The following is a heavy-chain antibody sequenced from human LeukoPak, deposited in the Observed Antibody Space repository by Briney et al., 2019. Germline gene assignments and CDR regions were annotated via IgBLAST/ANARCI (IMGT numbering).Heavy chain of an antibody. V-gene: IGHV1-18*01. CDR3: ARDLWGQWYYYMDV. CDR2: ISAYKGNT. J-gene: IGHJ6*03. Sequence: ASVKVSCKASGYTFTSYGISWVRQAPGQGLEWMGWISAYKGNTNYAQKLQGRVTMTTDTSTSTAYMELRSLRSDDTAVYYCARDLWGQWYYYMDVWGKGTTVTVSS. D-gene: IGHD3-16*01. CDR1: GYTFTSYG.